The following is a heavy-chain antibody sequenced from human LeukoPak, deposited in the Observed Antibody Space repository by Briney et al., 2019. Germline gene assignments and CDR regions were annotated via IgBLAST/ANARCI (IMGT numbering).Heavy chain of an antibody. D-gene: IGHD3-22*01. CDR2: VHYTAST. Sequence: SETLSLTCSVSGGSISNYYWSWIRQPPGKGLEWIGYVHYTASTNYNPSLKSRVTISVDTSKNQFSLKLSSVTAADTAVYYCARHYTGYDSNGYYSTEGALDIWGQGTMVTVSS. J-gene: IGHJ3*02. CDR3: ARHYTGYDSNGYYSTEGALDI. CDR1: GGSISNYY. V-gene: IGHV4-59*08.